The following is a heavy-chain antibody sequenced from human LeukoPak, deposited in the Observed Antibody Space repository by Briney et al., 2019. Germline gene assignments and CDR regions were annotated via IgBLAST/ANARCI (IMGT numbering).Heavy chain of an antibody. J-gene: IGHJ6*02. CDR1: GFTFDDYA. CDR2: ISWNSGSI. D-gene: IGHD5-18*01. V-gene: IGHV3-9*01. Sequence: GGSLRLSCAASGFTFDDYAMHWVRQAPGKGLEWVSCISWNSGSIGYADSVKGRFTISRDNAKNSLYLQMNSLRAEDTALYYCAKDVDTAMVTGGMDVWGQGTTVTVSS. CDR3: AKDVDTAMVTGGMDV.